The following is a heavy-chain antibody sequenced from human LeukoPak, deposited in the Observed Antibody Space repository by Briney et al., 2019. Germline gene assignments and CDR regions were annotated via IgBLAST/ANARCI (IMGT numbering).Heavy chain of an antibody. D-gene: IGHD2-2*01. Sequence: SETLSLTCTVSGGPISSYYWSWIRQPPGKGLEWIGYVYYSGSTNYNPSLKSRVTISVDTSKNQFSLKLSSVTAADTAVYYCARDSQYQLLGYFDYWGQGTLVTVSS. CDR2: VYYSGST. CDR1: GGPISSYY. J-gene: IGHJ4*02. CDR3: ARDSQYQLLGYFDY. V-gene: IGHV4-59*01.